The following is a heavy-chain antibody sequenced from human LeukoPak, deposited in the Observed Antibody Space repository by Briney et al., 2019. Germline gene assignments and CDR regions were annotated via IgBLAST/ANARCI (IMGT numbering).Heavy chain of an antibody. D-gene: IGHD3-3*01. CDR1: GDSISTTNYY. J-gene: IGHJ5*01. CDR3: ARVRRSLNWFDS. V-gene: IGHV4-39*01. CDR2: IYYSGIT. Sequence: SETLSLTCAVSGDSISTTNYYWGWIRQPPGKGLEWIGIIYYSGITHYNPSLKSRVTILVDTSKNQFSLKLSSVTDADTAVYYCARVRRSLNWFDSWGQGTLVTVSS.